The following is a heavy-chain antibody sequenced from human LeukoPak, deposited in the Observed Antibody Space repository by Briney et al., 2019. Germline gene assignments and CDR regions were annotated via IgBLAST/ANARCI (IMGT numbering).Heavy chain of an antibody. J-gene: IGHJ6*03. D-gene: IGHD3-10*01. CDR3: ARNVLLWFGESNYYMDV. Sequence: GGSLRLSCAASGFTFSDSYMTWVRQAPGKGVEWVAYISGSGHDINYSDSVKGRFTISRDNAKNSLYLQMNSLRAEDTAVYYCARNVLLWFGESNYYMDVWGKGTTVTISS. V-gene: IGHV3-11*04. CDR2: ISGSGHDI. CDR1: GFTFSDSY.